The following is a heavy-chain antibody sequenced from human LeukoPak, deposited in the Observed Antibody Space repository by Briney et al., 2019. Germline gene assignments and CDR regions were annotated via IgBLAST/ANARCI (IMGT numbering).Heavy chain of an antibody. D-gene: IGHD5-12*01. CDR3: ARQYSPWGFSDN. CDR1: GYRFTSYW. J-gene: IGHJ4*02. Sequence: GESLKISRKGSGYRFTSYWIAWVRQMPGKGLEWMGIIYPGDSDTRYSPSFQGQVTISADKSISTAYLQWSSLKASDTAMYYCARQYSPWGFSDNWGQGTLVTVSS. V-gene: IGHV5-51*01. CDR2: IYPGDSDT.